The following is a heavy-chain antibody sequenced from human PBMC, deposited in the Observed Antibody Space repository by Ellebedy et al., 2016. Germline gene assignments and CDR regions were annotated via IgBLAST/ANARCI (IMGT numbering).Heavy chain of an antibody. V-gene: IGHV1-2*02. D-gene: IGHD6-19*01. J-gene: IGHJ6*02. Sequence: ASVKVSCXASGYTFTGYYMHWVRQAPGQGLEWMGWINPNSGGTNYAQKFQGRVTMTRDTSISTAYMELSRLRSDDTAVYYCARDRARSGCSSGCSRQDYYYYGMDVWGQGTTVTVSS. CDR1: GYTFTGYY. CDR3: ARDRARSGCSSGCSRQDYYYYGMDV. CDR2: INPNSGGT.